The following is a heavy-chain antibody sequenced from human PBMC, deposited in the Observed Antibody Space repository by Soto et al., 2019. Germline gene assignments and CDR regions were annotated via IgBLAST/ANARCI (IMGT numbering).Heavy chain of an antibody. CDR3: TMAGTKGYCSGGPCYSDF. V-gene: IGHV3-9*01. J-gene: IGHJ4*03. Sequence: PGGSLRLSCAASGFTFDDYSMLWIRQAPGKGLEWVSGINWNGGRLGYADSVKGRFTIYRDNAKNSLYLQMNSLRFEDTAFYYCTMAGTKGYCSGGPCYSDFWGQGTLVTVSS. CDR2: INWNGGRL. D-gene: IGHD2-15*01. CDR1: GFTFDDYS.